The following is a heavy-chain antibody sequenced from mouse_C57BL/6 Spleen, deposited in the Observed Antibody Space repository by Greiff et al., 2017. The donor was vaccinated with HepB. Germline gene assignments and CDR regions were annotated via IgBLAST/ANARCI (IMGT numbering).Heavy chain of an antibody. CDR2: IRNKANGYTT. Sequence: EVKLEESGGGLVQPGGSLSLSCAASGFTFTDYYMSWVRQPPGKALEWLGFIRNKANGYTTEYSASVKGRFTISRDNSQSILYLQMNALRAEDSATYYCARYGGWLPDAMDYWGQGTSVTVSS. D-gene: IGHD2-3*01. CDR1: GFTFTDYY. V-gene: IGHV7-3*01. J-gene: IGHJ4*01. CDR3: ARYGGWLPDAMDY.